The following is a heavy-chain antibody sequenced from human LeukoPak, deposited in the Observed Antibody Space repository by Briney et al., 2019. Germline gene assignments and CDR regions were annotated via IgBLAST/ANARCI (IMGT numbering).Heavy chain of an antibody. CDR2: IYYSGST. Sequence: PSETLSLTCTVSGGSISSYYWSWIRQPPGKGLEWIGYIYYSGSTNYNPSLKSRVTISVDTSKNQFSLKLRSVTAADTAVYYCARAGLELGDAFDIWGQGTMVTVSS. CDR1: GGSISSYY. J-gene: IGHJ3*02. D-gene: IGHD1-7*01. CDR3: ARAGLELGDAFDI. V-gene: IGHV4-59*01.